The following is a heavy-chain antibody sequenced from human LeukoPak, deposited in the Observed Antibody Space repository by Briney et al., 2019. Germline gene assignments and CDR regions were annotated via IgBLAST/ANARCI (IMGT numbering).Heavy chain of an antibody. CDR3: ARTAYCSSTSCYAGTGWFDP. Sequence: GGSLRLSCAASGFTFSSYGMNWVRQAPGKGLEWVSYISSSGSTIYYADSVKGRFTISRDNAKNSLYLQMNSLRAEDTAVYYCARTAYCSSTSCYAGTGWFDPWGQGTLVTVSS. D-gene: IGHD2-2*01. CDR1: GFTFSSYG. CDR2: ISSSGSTI. J-gene: IGHJ5*02. V-gene: IGHV3-48*03.